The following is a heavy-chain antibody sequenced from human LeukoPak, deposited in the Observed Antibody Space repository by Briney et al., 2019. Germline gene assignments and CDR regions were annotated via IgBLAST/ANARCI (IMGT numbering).Heavy chain of an antibody. CDR3: AKDGYCSSTSCYDNNWFDP. J-gene: IGHJ5*02. CDR2: ISGSGGST. D-gene: IGHD2-2*03. Sequence: PGGSLRLSCAASGFTFSSYAMSWVRQAPGKGLEWVSAISGSGGSTYYADSVKGRFTISRDSSKNTLYLQMNSLRAEDTAVYYCAKDGYCSSTSCYDNNWFDPWGQGTLVTVSS. V-gene: IGHV3-23*01. CDR1: GFTFSSYA.